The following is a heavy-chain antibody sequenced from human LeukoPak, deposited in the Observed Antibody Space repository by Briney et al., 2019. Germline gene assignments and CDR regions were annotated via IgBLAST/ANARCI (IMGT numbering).Heavy chain of an antibody. V-gene: IGHV3-64*01. J-gene: IGHJ5*02. D-gene: IGHD2-15*01. CDR3: ARGSDYSLNWFDP. CDR2: ISSNGGST. Sequence: GGSLRLSCAASGFTFSSYAMHWVRQAPGKGLEYVSAISSNGGSTYYANSVKGRFTISRDNSKNTLYLQMGSLRAEDMAVYYCARGSDYSLNWFDPWGQGTLVTVSS. CDR1: GFTFSSYA.